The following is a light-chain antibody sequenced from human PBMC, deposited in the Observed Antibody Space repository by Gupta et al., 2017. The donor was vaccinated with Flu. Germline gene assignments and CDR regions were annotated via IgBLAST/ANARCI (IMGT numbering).Light chain of an antibody. CDR2: AAS. CDR1: QSISSY. J-gene: IGKJ2*01. Sequence: DIQMTQSPSSLSASVGDRVTITCRASQSISSYLNWYQQKPGKAPKLLIYAASSLQSGVPSRFSGSGSGTDVTLTISSLQPEDCAPYYCQQSYSNPRRENPLGTFGQGTKLEIK. V-gene: IGKV1-39*01. CDR3: QQSYSNPRRENPLGT.